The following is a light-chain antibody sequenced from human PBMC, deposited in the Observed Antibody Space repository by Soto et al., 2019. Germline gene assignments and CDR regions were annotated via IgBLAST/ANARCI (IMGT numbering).Light chain of an antibody. CDR1: QSISSW. CDR3: QQYNSYPVA. V-gene: IGKV1-5*01. Sequence: DIPMTQSPSTLSASVGDRVTITCRTSQSISSWLAWYQQKPGKAPKLLICDASSLESGVPSRFSGSGSGTEFTLTISSLQPDDFATYYCQQYNSYPVAFGQGTKVEIK. CDR2: DAS. J-gene: IGKJ1*01.